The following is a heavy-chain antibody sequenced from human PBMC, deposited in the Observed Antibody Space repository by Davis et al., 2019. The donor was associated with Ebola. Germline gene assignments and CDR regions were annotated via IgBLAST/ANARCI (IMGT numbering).Heavy chain of an antibody. CDR2: VYGGDT. D-gene: IGHD3-3*01. V-gene: IGHV3-53*01. J-gene: IGHJ4*02. Sequence: PSETLSLTCAASGFTFSSYSMNWVRQAPGKGLEWVSGVYGGDTHYADSVKGRFTISRDNSKNTLHLQMNSLRVEDTAVYFCARDSGDFWSGTPYFDYWGQGTLVTVSS. CDR3: ARDSGDFWSGTPYFDY. CDR1: GFTFSSYS.